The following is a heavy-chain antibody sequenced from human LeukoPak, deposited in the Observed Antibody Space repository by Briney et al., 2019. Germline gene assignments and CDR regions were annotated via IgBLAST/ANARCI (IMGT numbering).Heavy chain of an antibody. CDR1: GYTFTGQY. CDR2: INPNSGGT. D-gene: IGHD4-17*01. Sequence: GASVKVSCKASGYTFTGQYIHWVRQAPGQGLEWMDWINPNSGGTNYEQKFQGWVIMTRDTSISTAYMELSSLRYDDTAVYYCARHMTTANNWFDPWGQGTLVTVSS. V-gene: IGHV1-2*04. J-gene: IGHJ5*02. CDR3: ARHMTTANNWFDP.